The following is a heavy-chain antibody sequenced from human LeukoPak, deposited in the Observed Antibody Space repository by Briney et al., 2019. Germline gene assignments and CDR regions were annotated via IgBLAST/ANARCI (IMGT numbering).Heavy chain of an antibody. J-gene: IGHJ6*02. V-gene: IGHV1-18*01. D-gene: IGHD3-9*01. CDR3: ARAILTGYYRLLLNYYYYGMDV. CDR1: GYTFTSYG. Sequence: ASVNVSCKASGYTFTSYGISWVRQAPGQGLEWMGWISAYNGNTNYAQKLQGRVTVTTDTSTSTAYMELRSLRSDDTAVYYCARAILTGYYRLLLNYYYYGMDVWGQGTTVTVSS. CDR2: ISAYNGNT.